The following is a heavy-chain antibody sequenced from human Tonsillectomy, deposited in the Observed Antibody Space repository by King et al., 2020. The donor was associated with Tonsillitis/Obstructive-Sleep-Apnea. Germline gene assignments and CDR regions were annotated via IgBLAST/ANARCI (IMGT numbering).Heavy chain of an antibody. Sequence: VQLVQTGAEVKKPGASVKVSCRASGYTFTSYAINWVRQAPGQGLEWMGWISAYNGNTNYAQKLQGRVTMTKDTSTSTAYMELRSLRFDDTAVYYCSRREDIVLTHWFDPWGQGTLVTVSS. CDR3: SRREDIVLTHWFDP. V-gene: IGHV1-18*01. J-gene: IGHJ5*02. CDR2: ISAYNGNT. D-gene: IGHD2-8*01. CDR1: GYTFTSYA.